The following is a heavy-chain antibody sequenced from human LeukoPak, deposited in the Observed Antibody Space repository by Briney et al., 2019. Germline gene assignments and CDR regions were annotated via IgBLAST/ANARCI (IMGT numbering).Heavy chain of an antibody. CDR1: GASISNYY. J-gene: IGHJ5*02. Sequence: SETLSLTCIISGASISNYYWSWIRQPPGKGLEWIGYIYYRGSTNYNPSLKSRVTISVDTSKNHFSLKLSSVTAADTAVYYCARNSVSYYDVLTGNPVLNWFDPWGQGTLVTVSS. V-gene: IGHV4-59*01. D-gene: IGHD3-9*01. CDR2: IYYRGST. CDR3: ARNSVSYYDVLTGNPVLNWFDP.